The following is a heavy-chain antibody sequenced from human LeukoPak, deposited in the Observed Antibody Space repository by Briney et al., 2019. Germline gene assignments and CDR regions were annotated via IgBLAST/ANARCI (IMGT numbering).Heavy chain of an antibody. J-gene: IGHJ6*03. CDR3: ARGILGSGWDSNYYYYMDV. V-gene: IGHV4-39*02. Sequence: SGTLSLTCTVFGGSISSISYYWGWLRPPPGPGLEWIGSNYYSWSTYYNPSLKSRVTIYVDTSKNHFSLKLSSVTAADTAVYYCARGILGSGWDSNYYYYMDVWGKGTTVTVSS. CDR2: NYYSWST. CDR1: GGSISSISYY. D-gene: IGHD6-19*01.